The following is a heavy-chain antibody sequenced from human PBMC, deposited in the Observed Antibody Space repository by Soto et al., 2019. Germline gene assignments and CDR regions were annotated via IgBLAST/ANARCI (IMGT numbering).Heavy chain of an antibody. CDR1: GYTFTSYD. CDR3: ARALRGGTPGTSSNYRDV. J-gene: IGHJ6*03. CDR2: MNPNSGNT. V-gene: IGHV1-8*01. D-gene: IGHD3-10*01. Sequence: ASVKVSCKASGYTFTSYDINWVRQATGQGLEWMGWMNPNSGNTGYAQKFQGRVTMTRNTSISTAYMELSSLRSEDTAVYYCARALRGGTPGTSSNYRDVWGKGPRVTVS.